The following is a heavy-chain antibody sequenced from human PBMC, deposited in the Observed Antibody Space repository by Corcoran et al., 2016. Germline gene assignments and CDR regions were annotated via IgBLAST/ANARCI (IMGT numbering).Heavy chain of an antibody. CDR2: ISAYNGNT. Sequence: QVQLVQSGAEVKKPGASVKVSCKASGYTFTSSGISWVRQAPGKGLEWMGWISAYNGNTNYAQKRQGRVTMTTDTSTSTAYMELRSMRYDDTDVYYCAGVSNDFWSGWTTLRMDVWGQGTKVTVSS. V-gene: IGHV1-18*01. J-gene: IGHJ6*02. CDR1: GYTFTSSG. D-gene: IGHD3-3*01. CDR3: AGVSNDFWSGWTTLRMDV.